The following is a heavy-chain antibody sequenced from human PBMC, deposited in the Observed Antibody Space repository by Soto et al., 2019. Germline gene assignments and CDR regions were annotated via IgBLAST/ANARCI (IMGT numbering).Heavy chain of an antibody. CDR2: MFYTGNT. CDR1: GGSIRSSSYY. V-gene: IGHV4-39*01. Sequence: SETLSLTCTVSGGSIRSSSYYWAWIRQPPGKGLQWIGSMFYTGNTYYNPSLKSRVTISVDTSKNQFSLRLSSVTASDTAVYFCARHPGYYDILTGYTTYYFDYWGQGILVTVSS. D-gene: IGHD3-9*01. CDR3: ARHPGYYDILTGYTTYYFDY. J-gene: IGHJ4*02.